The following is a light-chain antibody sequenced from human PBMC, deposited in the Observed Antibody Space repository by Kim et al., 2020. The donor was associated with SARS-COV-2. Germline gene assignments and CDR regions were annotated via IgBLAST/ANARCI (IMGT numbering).Light chain of an antibody. CDR3: QQYNNFRT. CDR2: GTS. CDR1: QSVSTN. J-gene: IGKJ1*01. Sequence: VCRRENATLSCRTSQSVSTNVAWYQQKPGQARRLIMYGTSTRATGIPGRFSGSGSGTEFTLTISSLQSEDFAVYYCQQYNNFRTFGQGTKVDIK. V-gene: IGKV3-15*01.